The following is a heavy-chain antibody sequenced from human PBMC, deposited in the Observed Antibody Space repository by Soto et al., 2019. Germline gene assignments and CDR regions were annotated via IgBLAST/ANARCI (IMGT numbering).Heavy chain of an antibody. CDR3: TKDDCSSTSCYPHDY. CDR2: ICGSGGST. Sequence: GGSLTLSCAASGFSFSSYAMSWIRQPAGKGLEWVAAICGSGGSTYNADSVKGRSTTSRDTSNNTPHMQITGLGAEDTAVYYCTKDDCSSTSCYPHDYWGQGTLVTVSS. CDR1: GFSFSSYA. V-gene: IGHV3-23*01. J-gene: IGHJ4*02. D-gene: IGHD2-2*01.